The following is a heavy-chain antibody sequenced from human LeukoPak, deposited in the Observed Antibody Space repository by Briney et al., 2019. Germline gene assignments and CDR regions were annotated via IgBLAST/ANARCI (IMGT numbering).Heavy chain of an antibody. D-gene: IGHD2-2*02. J-gene: IGHJ6*04. Sequence: SETLSLTCTVSGGSISSSSYYWGWIRQPPGKGLEWIGSIYYSGSTYYNPSLKCRVTISVDTSKNQFSLKLSSVTAADTAVYYCAREGYCSSISCYTDVWGKGTTVTVSS. CDR1: GGSISSSSYY. CDR2: IYYSGST. CDR3: AREGYCSSISCYTDV. V-gene: IGHV4-39*07.